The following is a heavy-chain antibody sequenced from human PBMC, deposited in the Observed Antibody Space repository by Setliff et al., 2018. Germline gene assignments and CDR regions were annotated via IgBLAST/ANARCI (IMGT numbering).Heavy chain of an antibody. Sequence: SETLSLTCAVYSGSFSGYFWSWIRQPPGKGLEWIGEINHSGSTNYNPSLKSRVTISVDTSKNQSSLKLSSVTAADTAVYYCARGIGGYCSSMSCSNESWPWGQGTLVTVSS. D-gene: IGHD2-2*01. V-gene: IGHV4-34*01. J-gene: IGHJ5*02. CDR1: SGSFSGYF. CDR3: ARGIGGYCSSMSCSNESWP. CDR2: INHSGST.